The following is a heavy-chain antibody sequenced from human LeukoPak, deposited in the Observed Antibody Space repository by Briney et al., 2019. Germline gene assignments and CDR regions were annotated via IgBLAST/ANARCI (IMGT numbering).Heavy chain of an antibody. CDR1: GFTFSSYG. CDR3: ARTLAVADAFDY. D-gene: IGHD6-19*01. V-gene: IGHV3-33*01. J-gene: IGHJ4*02. Sequence: PGRSLRLSCAASGFTFSSYGMHWVRQAPGKGLEWVAVIWYDGSNKYYADSVKGRFTISRGNSKNTLYLQMNSLRAEDTAVYYCARTLAVADAFDYWGQGTLVTVSS. CDR2: IWYDGSNK.